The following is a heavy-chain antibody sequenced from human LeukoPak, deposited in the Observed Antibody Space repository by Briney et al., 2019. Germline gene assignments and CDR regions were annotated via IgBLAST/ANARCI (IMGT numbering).Heavy chain of an antibody. V-gene: IGHV4-38-2*02. CDR1: GYPISSGYH. CDR2: LYRSGST. D-gene: IGHD7-27*01. CDR3: ARENWVFDY. J-gene: IGHJ4*02. Sequence: ETLSLTCVVSGYPISSGYHWGGSRQPPEEGLAWIGSLYRSGSTYYNPSLNSRVTISVDTSKNQISLKVRSVTAADTAVYYCARENWVFDYWGQGILVTVSS.